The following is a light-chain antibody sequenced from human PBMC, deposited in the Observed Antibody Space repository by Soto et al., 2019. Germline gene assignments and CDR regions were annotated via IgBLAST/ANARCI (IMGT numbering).Light chain of an antibody. J-gene: IGLJ1*01. V-gene: IGLV2-14*01. CDR2: DVS. CDR1: SSDVGGYNY. Sequence: QSARTQPASVSGSPGQSITISCTGTSSDVGGYNYVSWYQQHPGKAPKLIIFDVSNRPSGVSNRFSGSKSGNTASLTISGLQAEDEADYYCSSYTGSSTYVFGAGTKLTVL. CDR3: SSYTGSSTYV.